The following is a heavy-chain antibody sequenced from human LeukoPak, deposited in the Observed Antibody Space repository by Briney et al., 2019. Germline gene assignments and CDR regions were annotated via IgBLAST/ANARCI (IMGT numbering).Heavy chain of an antibody. J-gene: IGHJ4*02. V-gene: IGHV3-74*01. D-gene: IGHD3-10*01. CDR3: AKVGYNSGSSFDY. CDR2: INSDGSSR. Sequence: GGSLRLSCVASGFTFNSYWMHWVRQAPGKGLVWVSRINSDGSSRSYADSVKGRFTISRDNAKNTLYLQMNSLRAEDTAVYYCAKVGYNSGSSFDYWGQGTLVTVSS. CDR1: GFTFNSYW.